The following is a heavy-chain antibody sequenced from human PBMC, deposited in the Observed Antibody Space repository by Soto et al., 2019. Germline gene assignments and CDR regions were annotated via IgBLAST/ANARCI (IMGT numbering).Heavy chain of an antibody. CDR2: IIPILGIA. J-gene: IGHJ1*01. CDR3: XXXXXXXXTGS. Sequence: QVQLVQSGAEVKKPGSSVKVSCKASGGTFSSYTISWXXXXXXXGLEWMGRIIPILGIANYAQKFQGRVTITADKSTXXXXXXXXXXXXXXXXXXXXXXXXXXXXTGSWGQGTLVTVSS. D-gene: IGHD2-15*01. V-gene: IGHV1-69*02. CDR1: GGTFSSYT.